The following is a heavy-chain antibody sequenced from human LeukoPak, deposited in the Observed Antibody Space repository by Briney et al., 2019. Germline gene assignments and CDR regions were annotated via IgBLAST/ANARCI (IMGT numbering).Heavy chain of an antibody. CDR3: ARDRPYGMDV. V-gene: IGHV3-21*01. CDR1: GFTFSSYA. J-gene: IGHJ6*02. CDR2: ISSSSSYI. Sequence: GGSLRLSCAASGFTFSSYAMSWVRQAPGKGLEWVSSISSSSSYIYYADSVKGRFTISRDNAKNSLYLQMNSLRAEDTAVYYCARDRPYGMDVWGQGTTVTVSS.